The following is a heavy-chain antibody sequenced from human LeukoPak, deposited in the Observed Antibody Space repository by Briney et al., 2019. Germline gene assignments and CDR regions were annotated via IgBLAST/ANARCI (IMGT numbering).Heavy chain of an antibody. V-gene: IGHV4-34*01. CDR2: TDHSGST. D-gene: IGHD3-16*02. J-gene: IGHJ6*03. CDR3: ARGISMITFGGVIVMAQSARYMDV. CDR1: GGSFSGYY. Sequence: PSETLSLTCAVYGGSFSGYYWSWIRQPPGKGLEWIGETDHSGSTNYNPSLKSRVTISVDTSKNQFSLKLSSVTAADTAVYYCARGISMITFGGVIVMAQSARYMDVWGKGTTVTISS.